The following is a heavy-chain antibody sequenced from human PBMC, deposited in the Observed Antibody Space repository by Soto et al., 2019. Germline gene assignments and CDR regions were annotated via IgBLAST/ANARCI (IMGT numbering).Heavy chain of an antibody. V-gene: IGHV3-30*18. D-gene: IGHD3-22*01. CDR1: AFTFSTYG. CDR3: AKWYYYYESSGYSQDFGF. Sequence: GGSLRLACAASAFTFSTYGMHWVRQAPGKGLGWVAVISYEGSNKYYADSVKGRLTISRDNSKNTLYLQMNSLRAEDTAVYYCAKWYYYYESSGYSQDFGFLGQGTLVTVSS. CDR2: ISYEGSNK. J-gene: IGHJ4*02.